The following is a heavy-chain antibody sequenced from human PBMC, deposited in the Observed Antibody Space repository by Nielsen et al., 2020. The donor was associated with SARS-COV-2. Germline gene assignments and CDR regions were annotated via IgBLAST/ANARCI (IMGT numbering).Heavy chain of an antibody. CDR3: ARETWSSYYYYGMDV. Sequence: GESLKISCQGSGYSFTSYWIGWVRQMPGKGLEWMGIIYPGDSDTRYSPSFQGQVTISADKSISTAYLQWSSLKASDTAMYYCARETWSSYYYYGMDVWGQGTTVTVSS. V-gene: IGHV5-51*01. CDR1: GYSFTSYW. D-gene: IGHD3-10*01. CDR2: IYPGDSDT. J-gene: IGHJ6*02.